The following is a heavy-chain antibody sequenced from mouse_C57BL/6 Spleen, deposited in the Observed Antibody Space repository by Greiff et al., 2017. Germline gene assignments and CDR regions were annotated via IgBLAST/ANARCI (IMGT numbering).Heavy chain of an antibody. CDR3: ARPHYYGSSPYFDY. CDR1: GYTFTSYW. V-gene: IGHV1-69*01. Sequence: QVHVKQPGAELVMPGASVKLSCKASGYTFTSYWMHWVKQRPGQGLEWIGEIDPSDSYTNYNQKFKGKSTLTVDKSSSTAYMQLSSLTSEDSAVYYCARPHYYGSSPYFDYWGQGTTLTVSS. J-gene: IGHJ2*01. CDR2: IDPSDSYT. D-gene: IGHD1-1*01.